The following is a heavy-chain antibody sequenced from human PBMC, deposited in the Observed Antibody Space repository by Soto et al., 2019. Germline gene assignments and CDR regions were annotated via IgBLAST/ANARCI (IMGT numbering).Heavy chain of an antibody. V-gene: IGHV1-8*02. CDR1: GYTFSSYA. D-gene: IGHD3-9*01. Sequence: ASVKVSCKASGYTFSSYAISWVRQAPGQGLEWMGGMIPNIGNTSYAQKFQGRVTMTRNTSISAAYMELSSLRSEDTAVYYCARGPYDILTGYYINHWGQGTLVTVSS. CDR2: MIPNIGNT. J-gene: IGHJ5*02. CDR3: ARGPYDILTGYYINH.